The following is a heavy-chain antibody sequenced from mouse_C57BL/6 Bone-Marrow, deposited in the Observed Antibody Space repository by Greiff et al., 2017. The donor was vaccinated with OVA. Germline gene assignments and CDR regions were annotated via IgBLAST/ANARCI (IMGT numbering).Heavy chain of an antibody. CDR2: INPSSGYT. J-gene: IGHJ3*01. CDR3: ASHYYGSSYAAY. D-gene: IGHD1-1*01. Sequence: VMLVESGAELAKPGASVKLSCKASGYTFTSYWMHWVKQRPGQGLEWIGYINPSSGYTKYNQKFKDKATLTADKSSSTAYMQLSSLTYEDSAVYYCASHYYGSSYAAYWGQGTLVTVSA. V-gene: IGHV1-7*01. CDR1: GYTFTSYW.